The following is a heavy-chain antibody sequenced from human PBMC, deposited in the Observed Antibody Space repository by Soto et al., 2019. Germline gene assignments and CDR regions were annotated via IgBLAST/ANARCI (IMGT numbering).Heavy chain of an antibody. CDR1: GFTFSSYA. CDR2: ISGSGGST. Sequence: GSLRLSCAASGFTFSSYAMSWVRQAPGKGLEWVSTISGSGGSTYYADSVKGRFTISRDNSKNTLYLQMNSLRAEDTALYYCAKGASSGITSLDLWGRGTLVTVSS. CDR3: AKGASSGITSLDL. D-gene: IGHD3-3*01. V-gene: IGHV3-23*01. J-gene: IGHJ2*01.